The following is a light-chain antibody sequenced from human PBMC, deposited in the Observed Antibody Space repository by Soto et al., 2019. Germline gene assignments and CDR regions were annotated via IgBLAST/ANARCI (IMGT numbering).Light chain of an antibody. CDR2: WAS. CDR3: QQYYSSPLA. Sequence: DIVMTQSPDSLAVSLGERATINCKSSQSVSYSSNNKNYLAWYQQNPGQPPKLLIYWASTRESGVPDRFSGSGSGTDFTLTSSSLKAEDVAVYSCQQYYSSPLAFGGGTKVEIK. CDR1: QSVSYSSNNKNY. J-gene: IGKJ4*01. V-gene: IGKV4-1*01.